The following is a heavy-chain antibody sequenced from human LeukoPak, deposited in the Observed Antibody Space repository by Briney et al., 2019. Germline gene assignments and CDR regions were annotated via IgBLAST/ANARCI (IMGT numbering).Heavy chain of an antibody. CDR3: ATYTHWVAGDV. CDR2: MNQDGSEK. Sequence: PGGSLGLSCAASGFTFSDSWMRWVRQAPGKGLEWVANMNQDGSEKDYVDSVKGRFTISRDNARTSLYLQMSSLRAEDTAVYYCATYTHWVAGDVWGQGTTVNVSS. D-gene: IGHD3-16*01. J-gene: IGHJ6*02. V-gene: IGHV3-7*01. CDR1: GFTFSDSW.